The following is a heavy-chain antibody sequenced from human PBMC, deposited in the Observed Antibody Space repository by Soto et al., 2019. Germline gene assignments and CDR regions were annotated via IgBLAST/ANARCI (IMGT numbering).Heavy chain of an antibody. CDR3: ARVVIAYYYYGMDV. CDR2: MNPNSGNT. J-gene: IGHJ6*02. D-gene: IGHD2-21*01. V-gene: IGHV1-8*01. Sequence: ASVKVSCKASGYTFTSYDINWVRQATGQGLEWMGWMNPNSGNTGHAQKFQGRVTMTRNTSISTAYMELSSLRSEDTAVYYCARVVIAYYYYGMDVWGQGTTVTVSS. CDR1: GYTFTSYD.